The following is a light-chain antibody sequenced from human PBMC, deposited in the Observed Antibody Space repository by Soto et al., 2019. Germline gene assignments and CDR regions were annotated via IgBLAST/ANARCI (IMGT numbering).Light chain of an antibody. CDR3: LQYNSDPKA. CDR1: HGIGND. V-gene: IGKV1-17*01. Sequence: DLQMTQSPSSLSASVGDRVTITCRASHGIGNDLAWYQQKPGEAPKRLIYEASILQSGVPSRFSGSESGKEFTLTISSLQPEDFATYYCLQYNSDPKAFGQGTSVEIK. CDR2: EAS. J-gene: IGKJ1*01.